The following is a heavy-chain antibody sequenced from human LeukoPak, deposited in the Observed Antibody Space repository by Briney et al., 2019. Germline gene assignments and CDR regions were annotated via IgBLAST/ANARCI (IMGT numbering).Heavy chain of an antibody. Sequence: SETLSLTCTVSGGSISSSSYYWGWIRQPPGKGLEWIGSIYYSGSTYYNPSLKSRVTISVDTSKNQFSLKLSSVTAADTAVYYCARRDSSSWYVSGFDYWGQGTLVTVSS. CDR3: ARRDSSSWYVSGFDY. V-gene: IGHV4-39*01. CDR1: GGSISSSSYY. D-gene: IGHD6-13*01. J-gene: IGHJ4*02. CDR2: IYYSGST.